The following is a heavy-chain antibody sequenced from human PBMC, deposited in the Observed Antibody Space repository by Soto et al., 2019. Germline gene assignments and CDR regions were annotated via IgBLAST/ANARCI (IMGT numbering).Heavy chain of an antibody. V-gene: IGHV3-7*04. Sequence: EVQLVESRGGLVQPGGSLRLSCAASGFTFSSYWMSWVRQAAGKGLEWVANIKQDGSEKYYVDSVKGRFTISRENAKNSLYLQMNSLRAEDTDVYYCARGIHLGELSSIRTRVYLDYWGQGTLVTVSS. D-gene: IGHD3-16*02. CDR2: IKQDGSEK. CDR1: GFTFSSYW. CDR3: ARGIHLGELSSIRTRVYLDY. J-gene: IGHJ4*02.